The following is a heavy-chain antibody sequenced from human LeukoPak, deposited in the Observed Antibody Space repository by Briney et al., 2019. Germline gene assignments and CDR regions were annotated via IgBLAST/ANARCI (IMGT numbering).Heavy chain of an antibody. CDR1: GGTITSHY. J-gene: IGHJ3*02. V-gene: IGHV4-59*11. D-gene: IGHD2-2*01. Sequence: SETLSLTCTVSGGTITSHYWSWIRQPPGKGMEWIAYIYYSGSTNSNPSLKSRVTISVDTSKNQFSLKLSSVTAADTAVYYCAREGAYTLPTDTFDIWGQGTMVTVSS. CDR2: IYYSGST. CDR3: AREGAYTLPTDTFDI.